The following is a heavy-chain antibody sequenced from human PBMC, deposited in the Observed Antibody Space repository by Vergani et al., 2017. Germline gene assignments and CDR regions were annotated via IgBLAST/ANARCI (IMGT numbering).Heavy chain of an antibody. D-gene: IGHD6-6*01. CDR2: IYYSGST. Sequence: QVQLQQWGAGLLKPSETLSLTCAVYGGSFSGYYWSWIRQPPGKGLEWIGYIYYSGSTYYNPSLKSRVTISVDTSKNQFSLKLSSVTAADTAVYYCARGGVYSSSSDYYYYYMDVWGKGTTVTVSS. J-gene: IGHJ6*03. CDR3: ARGGVYSSSSDYYYYYMDV. V-gene: IGHV4-34*01. CDR1: GGSFSGYY.